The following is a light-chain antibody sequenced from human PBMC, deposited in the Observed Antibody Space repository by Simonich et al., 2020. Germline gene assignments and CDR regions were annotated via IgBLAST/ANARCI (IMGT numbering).Light chain of an antibody. CDR1: SSDFGGYNY. CDR3: CSYAGSYTWV. V-gene: IGLV2-11*01. Sequence: QSALTQPRSVSGSPGPSVTISCTETSSDFGGYNYVSWYQQPPGKAPKNMIYDVSKRPSGVPDRFSGSKSGNTASQTISWLQAEDEADYYCCSYAGSYTWVFGGGTKLTVL. CDR2: DVS. J-gene: IGLJ3*02.